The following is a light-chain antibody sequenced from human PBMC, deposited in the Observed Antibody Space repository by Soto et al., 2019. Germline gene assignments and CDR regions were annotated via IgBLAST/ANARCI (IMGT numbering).Light chain of an antibody. V-gene: IGKV1-12*01. Sequence: DIQMTQPPSSVSASVGDRVTITCRASQGVSNWLAWYQQKPGKAPKLLIYAASTLRSGVPSRFRGSGSGTDFTFTISSLQPEDFATYYCQQANSFPYTFGQGTKLEIK. J-gene: IGKJ2*01. CDR1: QGVSNW. CDR3: QQANSFPYT. CDR2: AAS.